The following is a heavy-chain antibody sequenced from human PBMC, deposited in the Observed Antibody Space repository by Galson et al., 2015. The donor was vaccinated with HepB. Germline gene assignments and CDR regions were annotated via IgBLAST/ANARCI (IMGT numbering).Heavy chain of an antibody. V-gene: IGHV5-10-1*01. J-gene: IGHJ4*02. CDR3: ARLVTGDFVYYSDY. CDR1: GYSFTSYW. Sequence: QSGAEVKKPGESLRISCKGSGYSFTSYWITWVRQMPGKGLEWMGTIDPNDSYTSYSPSLQGHVTISVDKSISTGYLQWNSLKASDTAIYYCARLVTGDFVYYSDYWGQGTLVTVSS. D-gene: IGHD1-20*01. CDR2: IDPNDSYT.